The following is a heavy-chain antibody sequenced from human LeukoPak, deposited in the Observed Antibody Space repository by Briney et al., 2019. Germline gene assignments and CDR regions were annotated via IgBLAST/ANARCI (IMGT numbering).Heavy chain of an antibody. CDR2: IYHNGNT. D-gene: IGHD3-10*01. Sequence: SETLSLTCAVSGYTISSGYYWGWIRQPPGKGLEWIGSIYHNGNTHHNPSLKSRLTMSIDTSKDQFSLNLRSVTAADLAVYYCARESLAGSHMAGWGQGTLVTVSS. V-gene: IGHV4-38-2*02. J-gene: IGHJ4*02. CDR1: GYTISSGYY. CDR3: ARESLAGSHMAG.